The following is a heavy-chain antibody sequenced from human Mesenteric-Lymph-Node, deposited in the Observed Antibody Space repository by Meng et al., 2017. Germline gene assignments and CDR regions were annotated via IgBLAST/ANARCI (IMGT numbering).Heavy chain of an antibody. CDR1: GFTFSSYA. D-gene: IGHD3-10*02. CDR3: ARDLMLGALDFDY. V-gene: IGHV3-7*01. Sequence: GESLKISCAASGFTFSSYAMHWVRQAPGKGLEWVANIKQDGSEKYYVDSVKGRFTISRDNAKNSLYLQMNSLRAEDTAVYYCARDLMLGALDFDYWGQGTLVTVSS. J-gene: IGHJ4*02. CDR2: IKQDGSEK.